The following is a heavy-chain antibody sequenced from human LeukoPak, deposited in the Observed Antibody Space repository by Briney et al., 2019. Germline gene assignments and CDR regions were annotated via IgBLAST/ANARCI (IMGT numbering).Heavy chain of an antibody. CDR2: INPNSGGT. D-gene: IGHD2-2*01. V-gene: IGHV1-2*02. J-gene: IGHJ3*02. CDR1: GYTFTGYY. Sequence: ASVKVSCKASGYTFTGYYMHWVRQAPGQGLEWMGWINPNSGGTNYAQKFQGRVTMTRDTSISTAYMELSRLRSDDTAVYYCARDTRRSPNAFDIWGQGTMVTVSS. CDR3: ARDTRRSPNAFDI.